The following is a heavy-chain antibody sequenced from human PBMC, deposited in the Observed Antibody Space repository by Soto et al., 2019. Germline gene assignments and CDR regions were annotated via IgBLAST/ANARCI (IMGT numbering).Heavy chain of an antibody. CDR1: GYTFTSYD. Sequence: QVQLVQSGAEVKKPGASVKVSCKASGYTFTSYDINWVRQATGQGLEWMGWMNPNSGNTGYAQKFQGRVTMSRNTSIRTAYMELSSLRSEDTAVYYCARVDKCVWFGEVLYYGMDVWGQGTTVTVSS. D-gene: IGHD3-10*01. CDR3: ARVDKCVWFGEVLYYGMDV. J-gene: IGHJ6*02. CDR2: MNPNSGNT. V-gene: IGHV1-8*01.